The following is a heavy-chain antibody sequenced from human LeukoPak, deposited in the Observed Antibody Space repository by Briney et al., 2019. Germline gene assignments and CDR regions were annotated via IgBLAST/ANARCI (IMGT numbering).Heavy chain of an antibody. CDR1: GFTFSSYE. D-gene: IGHD3-9*01. CDR2: ISSSGSTI. Sequence: PGGSLRLSCAASGFTFSSYEMNWVRQAPGKGLEWVSYISSSGSTIYYADSVKGRSTISRDNAKNSLYLQMNSLRAEDTAVYYCASTYYDILTGYHRPYYFDYWGQGTLVTVSS. V-gene: IGHV3-48*03. CDR3: ASTYYDILTGYHRPYYFDY. J-gene: IGHJ4*02.